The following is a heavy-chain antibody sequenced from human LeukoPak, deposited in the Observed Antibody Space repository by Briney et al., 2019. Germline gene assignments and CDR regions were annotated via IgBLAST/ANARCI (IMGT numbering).Heavy chain of an antibody. J-gene: IGHJ4*02. CDR1: GSSTSSRGYY. CDR3: AGVVDDYGDS. Sequence: SQTLSLTCTVSGSSTSSRGYYWSWVRQHPEKGLEWIGYIYNTGTTYYNPSLKSRITISADTSKNQFSLKMTSVTAADTAVYYCAGVVDDYGDSWGQGTLVTVSS. CDR2: IYNTGTT. V-gene: IGHV4-31*03.